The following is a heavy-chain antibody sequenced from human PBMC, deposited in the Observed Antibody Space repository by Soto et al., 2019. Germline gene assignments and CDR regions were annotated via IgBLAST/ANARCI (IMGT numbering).Heavy chain of an antibody. CDR3: ASRDPGTSVDY. CDR1: GGSFTSNNW. CDR2: IYRTGST. D-gene: IGHD1-7*01. V-gene: IGHV4-4*02. J-gene: IGHJ4*02. Sequence: KSSETLSLTCAVSGGSFTSNNWWTWVRQPPGQGLEWIGEIYRTGSTSYNPSLKSRVTISLDKSENQFSLKVTSLTAADTAVYYCASRDPGTSVDYWGQGTLVTVSS.